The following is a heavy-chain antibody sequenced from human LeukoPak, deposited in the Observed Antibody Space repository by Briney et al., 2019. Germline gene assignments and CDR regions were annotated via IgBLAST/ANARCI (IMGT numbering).Heavy chain of an antibody. CDR3: AREGADCSSGSCYGYFDL. J-gene: IGHJ2*01. CDR1: GFTFNRSW. V-gene: IGHV3-7*05. CDR2: IKQDGSEE. Sequence: GGSLRLSCAASGFTFNRSWMSCVRQAPGKGLEWVANIKQDGSEEYYVYSVKGRFTISRDNAKNSLYLQLSSLRAEDTAVYYCAREGADCSSGSCYGYFDLWGRGTLVTVSS. D-gene: IGHD2-15*01.